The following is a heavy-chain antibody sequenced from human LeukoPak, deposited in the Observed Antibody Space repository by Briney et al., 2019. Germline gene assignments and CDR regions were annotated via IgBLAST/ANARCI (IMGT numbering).Heavy chain of an antibody. Sequence: GASVKVSCKASGYTFTRYFVHWVRQAPGQGLEWMGRINPHIGGTNYAQKFHGRVTMTRDTFISTAYMELSRLRSDDTAVYYCAILWDSYGYKFDYWGQGTLVTVSS. J-gene: IGHJ4*02. D-gene: IGHD5-18*01. CDR3: AILWDSYGYKFDY. CDR1: GYTFTRYF. V-gene: IGHV1-2*06. CDR2: INPHIGGT.